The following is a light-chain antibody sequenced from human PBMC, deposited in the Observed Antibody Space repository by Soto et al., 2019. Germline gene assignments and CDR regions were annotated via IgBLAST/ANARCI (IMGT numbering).Light chain of an antibody. V-gene: IGKV1-39*01. J-gene: IGKJ4*01. CDR1: QGSSTF. CDR2: AAS. CDR3: QQSYASLRT. Sequence: DIQMTQSQPSLSTSXXDRVXITSPASQGSSTFLNWYQQKPGKAPRXXIYAASRLQSGVPARFSGSGAETDFTLTSTSLQPEDFGIYYCQQSYASLRTFGGGTKVEIK.